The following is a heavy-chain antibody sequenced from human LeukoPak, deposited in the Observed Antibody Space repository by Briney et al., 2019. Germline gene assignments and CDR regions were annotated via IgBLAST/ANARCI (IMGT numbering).Heavy chain of an antibody. V-gene: IGHV3-21*01. J-gene: IGHJ4*02. CDR2: ISSGSGYI. CDR1: GFTFTSYS. CDR3: ATEYSSSSRGSSDY. D-gene: IGHD6-6*01. Sequence: GGSLRLSCAASGFTFTSYSMNWVRQAPGKGLEWVSSISSGSGYIYYADSLKGRFTITRDNAKNSLYLQMSSLRAEDTAVYYCATEYSSSSRGSSDYWGQGTLVTVSS.